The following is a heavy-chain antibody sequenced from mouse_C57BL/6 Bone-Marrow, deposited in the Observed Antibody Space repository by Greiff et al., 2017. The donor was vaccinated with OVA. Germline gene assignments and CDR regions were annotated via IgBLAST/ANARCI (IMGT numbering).Heavy chain of an antibody. CDR3: VVRQLRPYFDY. CDR2: INPNNGGT. D-gene: IGHD3-2*02. Sequence: VQLQQSGPELVKPGASVKISCKASGYTFTDYYMNWVKQSHGKSLEWIGDINPNNGGTSYNQKFKGKATLTVDKYSSTAYMELRSLTSEDSAVYYCVVRQLRPYFDYWGQGTTLTVSS. CDR1: GYTFTDYY. J-gene: IGHJ2*01. V-gene: IGHV1-26*01.